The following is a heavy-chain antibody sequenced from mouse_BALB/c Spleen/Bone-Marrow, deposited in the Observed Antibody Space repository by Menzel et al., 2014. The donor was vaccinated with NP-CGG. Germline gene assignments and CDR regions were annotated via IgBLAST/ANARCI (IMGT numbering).Heavy chain of an antibody. J-gene: IGHJ4*01. D-gene: IGHD1-2*01. CDR3: TRWDYGYMDY. V-gene: IGHV1S22*01. CDR2: IYPGSGST. CDR1: GYTFTSYW. Sequence: LQQSGSELVRPGASVKLSCKASGYTFTSYWMHWVKQRHGQGLEWIGNIYPGSGSTNYDEKFKSKGTLTVDTSSSTAYVHLSSLTSEDSAVYYCTRWDYGYMDYWGQGTSVTVSS.